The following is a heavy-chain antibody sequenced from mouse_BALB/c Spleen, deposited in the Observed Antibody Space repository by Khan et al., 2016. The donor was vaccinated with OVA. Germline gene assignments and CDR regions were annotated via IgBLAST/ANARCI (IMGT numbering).Heavy chain of an antibody. CDR2: ISYSGST. CDR3: ANRYVGAMDY. J-gene: IGHJ4*01. V-gene: IGHV3-8*02. Sequence: EVQLQASGPSLVKPSQTLSLTCSVTGDSITSGYWNWIRKFPGNKLEYMGYISYSGSTYYNPSLKSRISITRDTSKNQNFLQLNSVTTEDTATYYCANRYVGAMDYWGQGTSVTVSS. D-gene: IGHD2-14*01. CDR1: GDSITSGY.